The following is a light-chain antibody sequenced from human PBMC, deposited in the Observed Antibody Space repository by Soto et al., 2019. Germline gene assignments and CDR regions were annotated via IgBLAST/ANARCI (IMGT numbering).Light chain of an antibody. CDR2: LSS. CDR1: QSVLSSSDNKNY. V-gene: IGKV4-1*01. CDR3: QHYYGIPS. Sequence: DIVMTQSPDSLAVSLGERATINCKSSQSVLSSSDNKNYLAWYQQKPGQPPKLLIYLSSTRESVVPDRFSGSGSGTDFTRTISSLQAEDVAVYYCQHYYGIPSFGPGTKVDIK. J-gene: IGKJ3*01.